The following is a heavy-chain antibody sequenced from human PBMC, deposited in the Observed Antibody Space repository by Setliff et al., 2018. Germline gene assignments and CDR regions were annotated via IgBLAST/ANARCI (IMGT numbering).Heavy chain of an antibody. V-gene: IGHV4-39*01. J-gene: IGHJ5*01. D-gene: IGHD1-1*01. CDR1: GGSVSSTSYY. Sequence: SETLSLTCTVSGGSVSSTSYYWGWIRQPPGKGLEWIGTIYYTGTTYYSPSLKSRVTISVDTSKYQFSLRLTSVTAADTAIYYCASRTTGPGGWFDYWGQGALVTVSS. CDR3: ASRTTGPGGWFDY. CDR2: IYYTGTT.